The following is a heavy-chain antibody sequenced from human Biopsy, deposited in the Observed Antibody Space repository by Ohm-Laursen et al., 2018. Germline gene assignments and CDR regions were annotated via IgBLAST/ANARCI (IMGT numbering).Heavy chain of an antibody. J-gene: IGHJ4*02. Sequence: PSETLSLTCTVSGGSISSDYWSWIRQTPGKGLEWIGYIYYTGSTNYSPSLESRVIMSVDTSKNQFSLRLSSVTAADTAVYYCARRDYRNGFKFDFWGQGTLVTVSS. V-gene: IGHV4-59*08. CDR2: IYYTGST. CDR1: GGSISSDY. D-gene: IGHD3-16*01. CDR3: ARRDYRNGFKFDF.